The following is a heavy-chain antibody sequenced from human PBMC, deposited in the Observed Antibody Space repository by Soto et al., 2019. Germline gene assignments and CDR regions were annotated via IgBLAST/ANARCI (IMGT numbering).Heavy chain of an antibody. D-gene: IGHD3-22*01. V-gene: IGHV1-18*01. Sequence: QVQLVQSGAEVKKPGASVKVSCKASGYTLTSYGISWVRQAPGQGLEWRGWISAYNGNTNYAQKLQGRVTMTTDTARSTAYMDLRSVRLADTAVYFWGRGPRTYDCIGFRSFYYGGQGNLVPVAA. CDR1: GYTLTSYG. J-gene: IGHJ4*02. CDR3: GRGPRTYDCIGFRSFYY. CDR2: ISAYNGNT.